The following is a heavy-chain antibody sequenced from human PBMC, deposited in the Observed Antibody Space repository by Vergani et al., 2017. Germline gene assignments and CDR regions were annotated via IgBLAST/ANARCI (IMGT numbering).Heavy chain of an antibody. CDR2: INPSGGHT. V-gene: IGHV1-46*03. CDR1: GYTFSNYY. D-gene: IGHD3-9*01. CDR3: ARGDYGILSGYRY. Sequence: QVQVVQSGAEVKKSGASVKVSCKTSGYTFSNYYMHWVRQAPGQGLEWMGIINPSGGHTNYAQKFQGRVTMTRDTTTSKVYMEMSSLRSKDPAIYYCARGDYGILSGYRYWGQGTLVTVSA. J-gene: IGHJ4*02.